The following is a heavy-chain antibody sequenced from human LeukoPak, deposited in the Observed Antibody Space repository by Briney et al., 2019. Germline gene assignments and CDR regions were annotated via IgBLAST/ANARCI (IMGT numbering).Heavy chain of an antibody. J-gene: IGHJ5*02. D-gene: IGHD5-24*01. V-gene: IGHV3-66*01. CDR2: IYSGGST. Sequence: GGSLRLSCVVSGFTFNNYAMSWVRQAPGKGLEWVSVIYSGGSTYYADSVKGRFTISRDNSKNTLYLQMNSLRAEDTAVYYCARDVRDGYNYRWGQGTLVTVSS. CDR1: GFTFNNYA. CDR3: ARDVRDGYNYR.